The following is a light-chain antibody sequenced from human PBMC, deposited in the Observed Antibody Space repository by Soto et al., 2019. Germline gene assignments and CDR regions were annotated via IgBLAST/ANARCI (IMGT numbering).Light chain of an antibody. Sequence: KVMTQSPATLSVSTGERATLSCRASQSVSSYLAWYQQKPGQAPRLLIYDASTRATGVPARFSGSGSGTEFTLTISSLQSEDLAVYYCQQYDDWPETFGQGTKVDIK. V-gene: IGKV3-15*01. CDR1: QSVSSY. CDR3: QQYDDWPET. J-gene: IGKJ1*01. CDR2: DAS.